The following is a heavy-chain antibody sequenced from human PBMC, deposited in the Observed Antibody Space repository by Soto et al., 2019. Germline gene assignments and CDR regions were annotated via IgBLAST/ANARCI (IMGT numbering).Heavy chain of an antibody. CDR2: ITSGGTT. Sequence: PGGSLRLSCTASGFTFSSYEMTWVRQAPGKGLEWISYITSGGTTYYADSAKGRFTISRDNAKNSLYLHLNSLTAEDTAIYYCARVLYATWSSFDYWGQGPLVTVSS. V-gene: IGHV3-48*03. J-gene: IGHJ4*02. CDR1: GFTFSSYE. CDR3: ARVLYATWSSFDY. D-gene: IGHD1-26*01.